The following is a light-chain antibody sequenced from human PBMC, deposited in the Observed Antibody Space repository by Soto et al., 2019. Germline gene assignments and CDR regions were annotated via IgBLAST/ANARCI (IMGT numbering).Light chain of an antibody. Sequence: DIQITQSPSTLSASVGDRVTITCRGSQNSYNWLAWYQQKPGKAPKLLIYDASRLESGVPSRFSGSGSGTDFTLTISSLQPDDFASYFCQKYDHYFGGGTQVEIK. CDR3: QKYDHY. CDR2: DAS. J-gene: IGKJ4*01. V-gene: IGKV1-5*01. CDR1: QNSYNW.